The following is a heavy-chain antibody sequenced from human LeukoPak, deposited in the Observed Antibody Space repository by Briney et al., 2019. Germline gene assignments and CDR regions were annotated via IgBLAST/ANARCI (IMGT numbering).Heavy chain of an antibody. D-gene: IGHD3-3*01. CDR1: GGSFSGYY. CDR3: ARGQAYYDFWSGHSSPDY. V-gene: IGHV4-34*01. J-gene: IGHJ4*02. CDR2: INHSGST. Sequence: PSETLSLTCAVYGGSFSGYYWSWIRQPPGKGLGWIGEINHSGSTNYNPSLKSRVTISVDTSKNQFSLKLSSVTAADTAVYYCARGQAYYDFWSGHSSPDYWGQGTLVTVSS.